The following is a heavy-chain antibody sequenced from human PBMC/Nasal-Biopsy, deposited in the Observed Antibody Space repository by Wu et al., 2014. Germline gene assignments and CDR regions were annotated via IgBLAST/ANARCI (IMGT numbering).Heavy chain of an antibody. Sequence: LSCAVSGFTFSDFITYSMHWVRQSPGKGLEWVAVISYDAINTYYTDSVKGRFTISRDKSKNTVYLQMNSLRPEDTAVYYCAREADDGGLVSPNYYVWTSGAKGPRSSSL. CDR1: GFTFSDFITYS. V-gene: IGHV3-30-3*01. CDR3: AREADDGGLVSPNYYVWTS. D-gene: IGHD3-16*01. J-gene: IGHJ6*02. CDR2: ISYDAINT.